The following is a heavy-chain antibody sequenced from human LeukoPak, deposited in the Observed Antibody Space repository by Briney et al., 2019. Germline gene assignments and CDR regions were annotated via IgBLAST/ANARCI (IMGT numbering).Heavy chain of an antibody. D-gene: IGHD3-10*01. Sequence: ASAKVSCKTSGYTFTDYYMHWVRQAPGQGLEWMGWINPHSGGTYYAQKFQGRVTMTRDSSTSTAYMELSNLRSDDTAVYYCARDGPSMVRAVIPFDIWGQGTMVTVSS. CDR1: GYTFTDYY. CDR2: INPHSGGT. V-gene: IGHV1-2*02. CDR3: ARDGPSMVRAVIPFDI. J-gene: IGHJ3*02.